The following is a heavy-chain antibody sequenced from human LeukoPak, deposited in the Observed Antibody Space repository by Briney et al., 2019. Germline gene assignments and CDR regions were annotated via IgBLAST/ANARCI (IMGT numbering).Heavy chain of an antibody. CDR1: GGSISSGGYY. J-gene: IGHJ3*02. CDR3: ARRVVVTAIGLNAFDI. Sequence: SQTLSLTCTVSGGSISSGGYYWSWIRQPPGKGLEWIGYIYYSGNTDYNPSLKSRVTISVDSSKNQFSLKLSSVTAADTAVYYCARRVVVTAIGLNAFDIWGQGTMVTVSS. V-gene: IGHV4-61*08. D-gene: IGHD2-21*02. CDR2: IYYSGNT.